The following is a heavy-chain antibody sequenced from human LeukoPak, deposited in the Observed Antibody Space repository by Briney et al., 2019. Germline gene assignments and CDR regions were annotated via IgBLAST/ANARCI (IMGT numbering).Heavy chain of an antibody. CDR3: AKDQLKWLTHAFDI. Sequence: GGSLRLSCAASGFTFSSYWMSWVRQAPGKGLEWVANIKQDGSEKYYVDSVKGRFTISRDNAKNSLYLQMNSLRAEDTAVYYCAKDQLKWLTHAFDIWGQGTMVTVSS. D-gene: IGHD3-22*01. J-gene: IGHJ3*02. CDR2: IKQDGSEK. V-gene: IGHV3-7*01. CDR1: GFTFSSYW.